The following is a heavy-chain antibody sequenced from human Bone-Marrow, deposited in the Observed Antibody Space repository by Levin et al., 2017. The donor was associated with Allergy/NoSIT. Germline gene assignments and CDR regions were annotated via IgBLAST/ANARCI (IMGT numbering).Heavy chain of an antibody. CDR2: INPNTGGT. J-gene: IGHJ4*02. CDR3: ARNLELVPEFDY. CDR1: GYSFTDSF. Sequence: GESLKISCKASGYSFTDSFIHWVRQAPGQGLEWMGRINPNTGGTNYAQKFRGRVTMTRDTSVSTAYMALSRLGSDDTAVYYCARNLELVPEFDYWGQGTLVTVSS. V-gene: IGHV1-2*06. D-gene: IGHD6-6*01.